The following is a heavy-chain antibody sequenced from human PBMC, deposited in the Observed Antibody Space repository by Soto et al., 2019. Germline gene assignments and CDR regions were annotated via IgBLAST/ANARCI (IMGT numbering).Heavy chain of an antibody. D-gene: IGHD4-17*01. CDR2: IIPIFNTA. Sequence: QVQLVQSGAEVKKPGSSVKVSCKASGGTLSNYAFTWVRQAPGQGLEWMGGIIPIFNTANYAQKFQGRVTITADESTSTAYMEVNSLRSEDTAVYYCARVRPTDYLGTYNNGMDVWGQVTTVTVSS. V-gene: IGHV1-69*01. CDR1: GGTLSNYA. J-gene: IGHJ6*02. CDR3: ARVRPTDYLGTYNNGMDV.